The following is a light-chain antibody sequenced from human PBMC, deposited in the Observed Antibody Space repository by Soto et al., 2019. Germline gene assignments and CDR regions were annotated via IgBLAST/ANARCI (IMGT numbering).Light chain of an antibody. V-gene: IGKV1-5*03. CDR2: KAS. J-gene: IGKJ4*01. CDR1: QTISSW. Sequence: DIQMTQSHSTLSGSVGDRVTITCRASQTISSWLAWYQQKPGKAPKLLIYKASTLKSGVPSRFSGSGSGTEFTLTISSLQPDDFATYYCQQSYSAPLTFGGGTKVDIK. CDR3: QQSYSAPLT.